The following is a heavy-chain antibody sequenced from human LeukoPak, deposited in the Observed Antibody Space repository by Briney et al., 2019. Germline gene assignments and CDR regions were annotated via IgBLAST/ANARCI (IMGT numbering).Heavy chain of an antibody. CDR3: ARREGEVGATNPLDH. J-gene: IGHJ4*02. D-gene: IGHD1-26*01. V-gene: IGHV5-51*01. CDR1: GYRFTSYW. CDR2: IYPGDSDT. Sequence: GESLQISCQGSGYRFTSYWIGWVRQMPGKGLEWMGIIYPGDSDTRYSPSFQGQVTISADKSISTAYLQWSSLKASDTAMYYCARREGEVGATNPLDHWGQGTLVTVSS.